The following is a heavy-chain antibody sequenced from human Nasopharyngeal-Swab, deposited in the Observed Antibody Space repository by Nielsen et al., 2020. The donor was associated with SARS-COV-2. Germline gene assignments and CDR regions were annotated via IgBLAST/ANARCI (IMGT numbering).Heavy chain of an antibody. CDR1: GFTFSSYS. V-gene: IGHV3-21*01. CDR3: ARDGDYSGWELTDY. D-gene: IGHD1-26*01. CDR2: ISSSSSYI. J-gene: IGHJ4*02. Sequence: GGSLRLSCAAPGFTFSSYSMNWVRQAPGKGLEWVSSISSSSSYIYYADSVKGRFTISRDNAKNSLYLQMNSLRAEDTAVYYCARDGDYSGWELTDYWGQGTLVTVSS.